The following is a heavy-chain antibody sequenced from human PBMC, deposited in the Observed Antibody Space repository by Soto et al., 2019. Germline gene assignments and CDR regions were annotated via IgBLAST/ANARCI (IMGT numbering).Heavy chain of an antibody. CDR3: AKDWDCSSTSCYRNGLDV. J-gene: IGHJ6*02. Sequence: EVQLLESGGGLVQPGGSLRLSCAASGFTFSSYAMSWVRQAPGKGLEWVSAISGSGVSTYYADSVKGRFTISRDNSKNTLYLQRNSLSAEDTAVYSCAKDWDCSSTSCYRNGLDVWGQGTTVTVSS. D-gene: IGHD2-2*02. CDR2: ISGSGVST. CDR1: GFTFSSYA. V-gene: IGHV3-23*01.